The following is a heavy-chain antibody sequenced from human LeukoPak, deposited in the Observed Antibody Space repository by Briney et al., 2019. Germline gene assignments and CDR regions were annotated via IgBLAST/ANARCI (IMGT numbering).Heavy chain of an antibody. CDR3: ARVSVRDYYYYYGMDV. CDR1: GVSVSSGSYY. J-gene: IGHJ6*02. V-gene: IGHV4-61*01. D-gene: IGHD4-11*01. Sequence: PSETLSLTCTVSGVSVSSGSYYWSWIRQPPGKGLEWIGYIYYSGSTNYNPSLKSRVTISVDTSKNQFSLKLSSVTAADTAVYYCARVSVRDYYYYYGMDVWGQGTTVTVSS. CDR2: IYYSGST.